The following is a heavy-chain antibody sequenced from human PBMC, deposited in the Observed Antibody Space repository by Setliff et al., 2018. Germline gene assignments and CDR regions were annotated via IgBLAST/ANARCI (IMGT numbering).Heavy chain of an antibody. Sequence: PSETLSLTCTVSGGSISSGSYYWSWIRQPAGKGLEWIGRIYTSGSTNYNPSLKSRVTMSVDTSKNQFSLKLSSVTAADTAIYYCAKGRGEMDSWGQGILVTVSS. CDR2: IYTSGST. CDR1: GGSISSGSYY. J-gene: IGHJ4*02. CDR3: AKGRGEMDS. V-gene: IGHV4-61*02. D-gene: IGHD3-10*01.